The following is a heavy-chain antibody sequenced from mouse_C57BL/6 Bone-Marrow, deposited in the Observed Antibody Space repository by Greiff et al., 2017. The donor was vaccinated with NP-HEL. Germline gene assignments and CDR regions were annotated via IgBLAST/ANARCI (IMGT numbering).Heavy chain of an antibody. CDR1: GFNIKDYY. D-gene: IGHD3-3*01. J-gene: IGHJ3*01. CDR3: ARGDSWFAY. Sequence: VQLKQSGAELVKPGASVKLSCTASGFNIKDYYMHWVKQRTEQGLEWIGRIDPEDGETKYDPKFQGKATITAYTSSNTAYLQLSSLTSEDTAVYYCARGDSWFAYWGQGTLVTVSA. V-gene: IGHV14-2*01. CDR2: IDPEDGET.